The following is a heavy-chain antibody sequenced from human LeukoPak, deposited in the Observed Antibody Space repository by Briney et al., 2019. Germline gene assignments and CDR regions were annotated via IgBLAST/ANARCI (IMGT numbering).Heavy chain of an antibody. Sequence: SVKVSCKASGGTFSSYAISWMRQAPGQGLEWMGGIIPIFGTANYAQKFQGRVTITADESTSTAYMELSSLRSEDTAVYYCARDGLKRYFDWLLGYNWFDPWGQGTLVTVSS. CDR2: IIPIFGTA. CDR3: ARDGLKRYFDWLLGYNWFDP. CDR1: GGTFSSYA. V-gene: IGHV1-69*01. J-gene: IGHJ5*02. D-gene: IGHD3-9*01.